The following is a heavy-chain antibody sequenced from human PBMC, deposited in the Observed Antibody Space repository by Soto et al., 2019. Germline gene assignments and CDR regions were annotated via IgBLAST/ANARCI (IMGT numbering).Heavy chain of an antibody. V-gene: IGHV1-18*01. CDR1: GYTFSTYG. Sequence: ASVKVSCKASGYTFSTYGFSWVRQAPGQGLEWMGWIGADNGDTNYAQNFQGRVTMTTDTSTTTSYMELSSLRSEDTAVYYCAREDCSGGSCYYYGMDVWGQGTTVTVSS. J-gene: IGHJ6*02. CDR3: AREDCSGGSCYYYGMDV. D-gene: IGHD2-15*01. CDR2: IGADNGDT.